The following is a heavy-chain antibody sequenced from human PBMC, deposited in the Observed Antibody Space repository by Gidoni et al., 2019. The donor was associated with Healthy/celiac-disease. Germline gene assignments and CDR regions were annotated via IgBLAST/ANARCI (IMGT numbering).Heavy chain of an antibody. CDR3: AKDKRGYFDY. Sequence: QVQLVESGGGVVQPGRSLRLSCAASGFTFSSYGMHWVRQAPGKGLEWVAVISYDGSNKYYADSVKGRFTISRDNSKNTLYLQMNSLRAEDTAVYYCAKDKRGYFDYWGQGTLVTVSS. D-gene: IGHD2-15*01. V-gene: IGHV3-30*18. CDR2: ISYDGSNK. CDR1: GFTFSSYG. J-gene: IGHJ4*02.